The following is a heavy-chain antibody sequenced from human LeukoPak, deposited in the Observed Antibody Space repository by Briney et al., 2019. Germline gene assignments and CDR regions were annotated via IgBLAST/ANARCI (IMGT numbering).Heavy chain of an antibody. D-gene: IGHD2/OR15-2a*01. Sequence: AAVKVSCKVSGNTFTDLSMNWVRQAPGKGLEWMGGFDPEDVETIYAQKFQGRVTMTEDTSTATAYMELSSLRPDNTAVYYCATDFYRGRQFDYWGQGTLVTVSS. CDR3: ATDFYRGRQFDY. CDR1: GNTFTDLS. CDR2: FDPEDVET. J-gene: IGHJ4*02. V-gene: IGHV1-24*01.